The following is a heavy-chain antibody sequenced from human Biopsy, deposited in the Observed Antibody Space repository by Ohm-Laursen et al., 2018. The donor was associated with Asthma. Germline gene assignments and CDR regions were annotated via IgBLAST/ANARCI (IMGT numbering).Heavy chain of an antibody. CDR2: INPNGGAT. J-gene: IGHJ5*02. Sequence: ASVKVSCKASGGTFGNYAISWVRQAPGEGLEWMGRINPNGGATVYAQKFQGRVTMTRDTSISTAYMELSRLTSDDTAVYSCARVQKSPGDRWFDPWGQGTLVTVSS. CDR3: ARVQKSPGDRWFDP. CDR1: GGTFGNYA. D-gene: IGHD7-27*01. V-gene: IGHV1-2*06.